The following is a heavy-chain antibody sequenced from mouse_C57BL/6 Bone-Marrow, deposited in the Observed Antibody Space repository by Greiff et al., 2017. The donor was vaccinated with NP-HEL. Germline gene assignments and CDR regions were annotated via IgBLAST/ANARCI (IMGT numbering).Heavy chain of an antibody. V-gene: IGHV1-81*01. Sequence: QVQLQQSGAELARPGASVKLSCKASGYTFTSYGISWVKQRTGQGLEWIGEIYPRSGNTYYNEKFKGKATLTADKSSSTASMELRSLTSEDSAVYFCARGTFSYWGQGTLVTVSA. CDR2: IYPRSGNT. CDR1: GYTFTSYG. J-gene: IGHJ3*01. D-gene: IGHD2-14*01. CDR3: ARGTFSY.